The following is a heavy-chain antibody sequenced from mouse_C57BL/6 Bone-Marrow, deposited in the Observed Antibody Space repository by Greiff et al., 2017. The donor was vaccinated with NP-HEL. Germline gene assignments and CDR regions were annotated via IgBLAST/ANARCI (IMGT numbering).Heavy chain of an antibody. CDR2: ISSGSSTI. Sequence: EVKLMESGGGLVKPGGSLKLSCAASGFTFSDYGMHWVRQAPEKGLEWVAYISSGSSTIYYADTVKGRFTISRDNAKNTLFLQMTSLRSEDTAMYYCAGGGYYAMDYWGQGTSVTVSS. V-gene: IGHV5-17*01. J-gene: IGHJ4*01. CDR3: AGGGYYAMDY. CDR1: GFTFSDYG.